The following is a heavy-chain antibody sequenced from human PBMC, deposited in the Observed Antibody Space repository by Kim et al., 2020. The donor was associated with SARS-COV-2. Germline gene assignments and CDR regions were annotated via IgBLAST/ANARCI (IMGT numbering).Heavy chain of an antibody. V-gene: IGHV3-30*01. Sequence: DPLKDRFPISRDNAKNTLYLRMNSLRAEDTAVYYCARAVAGTYYYGMDVWGQGTTVTVSS. D-gene: IGHD6-19*01. J-gene: IGHJ6*02. CDR3: ARAVAGTYYYGMDV.